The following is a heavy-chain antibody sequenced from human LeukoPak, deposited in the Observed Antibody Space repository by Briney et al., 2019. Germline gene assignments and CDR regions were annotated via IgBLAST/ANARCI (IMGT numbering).Heavy chain of an antibody. CDR2: INSDGSGP. CDR3: ARDVYGLGDY. Sequence: GGSLRLSCVASGFTFSNYWMHWVRQAPEKGLMWVSKINSDGSGPDYADSVKGRFTISRDNAKDTLYLQMNSLRAEDTAVYYCARDVYGLGDYWGQGTLVTVSS. V-gene: IGHV3-74*01. D-gene: IGHD1-14*01. CDR1: GFTFSNYW. J-gene: IGHJ4*02.